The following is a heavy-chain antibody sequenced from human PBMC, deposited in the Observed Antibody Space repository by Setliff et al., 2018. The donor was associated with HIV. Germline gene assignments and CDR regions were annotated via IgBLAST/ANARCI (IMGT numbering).Heavy chain of an antibody. V-gene: IGHV3-48*03. Sequence: PGGSLRLSCVASGFSLSLYEMNWVRQAPGKGLEWISYITSDGATMYYGASVQGRFTVSRDNSKNSLYLQMSSLRVDDTAVYYCVRAPRYSGGLFYYYYMDIWGTGTAVTVSS. CDR2: ITSDGATM. J-gene: IGHJ6*03. CDR3: VRAPRYSGGLFYYYYMDI. D-gene: IGHD2-15*01. CDR1: GFSLSLYE.